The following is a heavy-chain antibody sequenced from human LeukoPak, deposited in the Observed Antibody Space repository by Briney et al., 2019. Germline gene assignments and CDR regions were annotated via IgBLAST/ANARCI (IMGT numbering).Heavy chain of an antibody. D-gene: IGHD6-13*01. CDR3: ARDLPYSSSWESIDY. J-gene: IGHJ4*02. V-gene: IGHV1-18*01. CDR1: GYTFTSYT. CDR2: ISTYNGNT. Sequence: ASVKVSCKASGYTFTSYTINWVRQAPGQGLEWMGWISTYNGNTNHAQKIQGRVTMTTDTSTRTAYMELRSLRSDDTAVYYCARDLPYSSSWESIDYWGQGTLVTVSS.